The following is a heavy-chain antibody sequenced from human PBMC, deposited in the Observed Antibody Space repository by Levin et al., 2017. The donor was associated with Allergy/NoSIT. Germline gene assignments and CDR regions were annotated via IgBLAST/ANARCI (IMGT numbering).Heavy chain of an antibody. CDR3: ARGSLVGASMDDY. V-gene: IGHV4-59*01. D-gene: IGHD1-26*01. J-gene: IGHJ4*01. CDR1: GGSISGYF. Sequence: SETLSLTCTVSGGSISGYFWSWIRQPPGKGLEWIGYVHYSGNTNYSPSLKSRVSISVDTSNNHFSVKLSSVTAADTAVYYCARGSLVGASMDDYWGRGTLVTVSS. CDR2: VHYSGNT.